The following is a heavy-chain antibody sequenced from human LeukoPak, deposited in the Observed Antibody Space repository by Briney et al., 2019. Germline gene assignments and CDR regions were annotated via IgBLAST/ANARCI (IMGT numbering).Heavy chain of an antibody. CDR2: ISYDGSNK. Sequence: GGSLRLSCAASGFTFSSYAMHWVRQAPGKGLEWVAVISYDGSNKYYADSVKGRFTISRDNSKNTLYLQMNSLRAEDTAVYYCANALNSVGRGFDYWGQGTLVTVSS. V-gene: IGHV3-30-3*01. J-gene: IGHJ4*02. CDR1: GFTFSSYA. D-gene: IGHD3-10*01. CDR3: ANALNSVGRGFDY.